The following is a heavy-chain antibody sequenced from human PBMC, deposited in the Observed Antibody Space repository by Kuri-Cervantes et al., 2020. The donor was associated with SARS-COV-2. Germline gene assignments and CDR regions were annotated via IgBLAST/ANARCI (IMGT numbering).Heavy chain of an antibody. J-gene: IGHJ4*02. Sequence: SETLSLTCTVSGGSISSSSYYWGWIRQPPGKGLEWIGSIYYSGSTYYNPSLKSRVTISVDTSKNQFSLKLSSVTAADTALYYCAKASIVGATYFDYWGQGTLVTVSS. CDR3: AKASIVGATYFDY. V-gene: IGHV4-39*01. D-gene: IGHD1-26*01. CDR1: GGSISSSSYY. CDR2: IYYSGST.